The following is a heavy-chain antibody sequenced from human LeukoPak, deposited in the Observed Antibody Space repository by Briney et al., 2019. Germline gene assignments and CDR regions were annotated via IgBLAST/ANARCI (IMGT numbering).Heavy chain of an antibody. Sequence: GGSLRLSCAASGFTFSSYGMHWVRQAPGKGLEWMAVIWYDGSNKYYADSVKGRFTISRDNSKNTLYLQMNSLRAEDTAVYYCARDSIAVAASGGLDYWGQGTLVTVSS. D-gene: IGHD6-19*01. CDR1: GFTFSSYG. V-gene: IGHV3-33*01. J-gene: IGHJ4*02. CDR2: IWYDGSNK. CDR3: ARDSIAVAASGGLDY.